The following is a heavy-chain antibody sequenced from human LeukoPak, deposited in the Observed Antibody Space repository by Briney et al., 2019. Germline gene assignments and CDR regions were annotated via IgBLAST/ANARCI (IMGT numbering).Heavy chain of an antibody. CDR3: ARDPVVVGEYFDY. CDR1: GKNFTGYY. J-gene: IGHJ4*02. D-gene: IGHD1-26*01. Sequence: GASVKVSCKASGKNFTGYYMHWVRQAPGQGLEWMGWINPKSDGTNYAQKFQGRATMTRDTSISTAYMELSRLRSDDTAVYYCARDPVVVGEYFDYWGQGTLVTVSS. CDR2: INPKSDGT. V-gene: IGHV1-2*02.